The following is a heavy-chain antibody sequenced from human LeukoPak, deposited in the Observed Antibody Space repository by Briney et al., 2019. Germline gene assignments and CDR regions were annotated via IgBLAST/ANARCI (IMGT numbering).Heavy chain of an antibody. CDR3: AKDLMSYDSSWGSDY. D-gene: IGHD3-22*01. CDR1: GFTFSSYG. V-gene: IGHV3-30*02. J-gene: IGHJ4*02. Sequence: PGGSLRLSCAASGFTFSSYGMHWVRQAPGKGLEWVAFIRYDGSNKYYADSVKGRFTISRDNSKNTLYLQMNSLRAEDTAVYYCAKDLMSYDSSWGSDYWGQGTLVTVSS. CDR2: IRYDGSNK.